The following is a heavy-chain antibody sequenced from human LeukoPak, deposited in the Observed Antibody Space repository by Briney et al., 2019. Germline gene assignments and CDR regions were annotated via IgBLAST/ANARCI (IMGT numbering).Heavy chain of an antibody. J-gene: IGHJ5*02. CDR3: ARLHTATYRFDP. V-gene: IGHV4-4*07. CDR2: IYTSGST. Sequence: SETLSLTCTVSGGSISSYYWSWIRQPAGKGLEWIGRIYTSGSTNYNPSLKSRVTISVDKSKNQFSLKLSSVTAADTAVYYCARLHTATYRFDPWGQGTLVTVSS. CDR1: GGSISSYY. D-gene: IGHD4-17*01.